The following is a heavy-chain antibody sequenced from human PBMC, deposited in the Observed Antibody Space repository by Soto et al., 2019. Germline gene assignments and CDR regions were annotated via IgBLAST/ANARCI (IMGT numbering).Heavy chain of an antibody. CDR3: ARSDCSSVRCTPYYFDF. CDR1: GYTFNGYY. CDR2: VDPNNGAT. V-gene: IGHV1-2*02. Sequence: VQLVQSGSEVRKPGASVKLSCQASGYTFNGYYIHWVRQVPGQGLEWLGWVDPNNGATDFAQKLRGRITMTRDTPLRAVYMELSRLRSDDTAIYFCARSDCSSVRCTPYYFDFWGQGALVTVSS. J-gene: IGHJ4*02. D-gene: IGHD6-13*01.